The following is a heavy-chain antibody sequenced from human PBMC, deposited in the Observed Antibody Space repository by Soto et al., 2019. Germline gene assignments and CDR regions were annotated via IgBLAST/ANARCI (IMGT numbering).Heavy chain of an antibody. Sequence: GGSLRLSCAASGFTFSSYGMSWVRQAPGKGLEWVSAISGSGGSTYYADSVKGRFTISRDNSKNTLYLQMNSLRAEDTALYYCAKEGPHDYQTLHAFDIWGQGKRFPVSS. D-gene: IGHD4-17*01. J-gene: IGHJ3*02. CDR1: GFTFSSYG. CDR2: ISGSGGST. V-gene: IGHV3-23*01. CDR3: AKEGPHDYQTLHAFDI.